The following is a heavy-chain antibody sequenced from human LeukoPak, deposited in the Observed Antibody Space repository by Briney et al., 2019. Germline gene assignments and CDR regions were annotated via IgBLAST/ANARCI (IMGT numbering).Heavy chain of an antibody. CDR3: ARRSRGRYYFDY. Sequence: PGGSLRLSCAASGFTFSSYGMHWVRQAPGKGLEWVAVIWYDGSNKYYADSVKGRFTISRDNSKNTLYLQMNSLRAEDTAVYYCARRSRGRYYFDYWGQGTLVTASS. CDR2: IWYDGSNK. V-gene: IGHV3-33*08. J-gene: IGHJ4*02. CDR1: GFTFSSYG.